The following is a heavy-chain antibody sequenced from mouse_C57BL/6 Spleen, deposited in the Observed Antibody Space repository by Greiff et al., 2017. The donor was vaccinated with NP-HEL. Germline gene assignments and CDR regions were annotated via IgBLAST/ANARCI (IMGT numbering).Heavy chain of an antibody. Sequence: EVQLQQSGPELVKPGASVKISCKASGYTFTDYYMNWVKQSHGKSLEWIGDINPNNGGTSYNQKFKGKATLTVDKSSSTAYMELRSLTSEDSAVYYCARREYSNYGYAMDYWGQGTSVTVSS. J-gene: IGHJ4*01. CDR1: GYTFTDYY. CDR2: INPNNGGT. V-gene: IGHV1-26*01. CDR3: ARREYSNYGYAMDY. D-gene: IGHD2-5*01.